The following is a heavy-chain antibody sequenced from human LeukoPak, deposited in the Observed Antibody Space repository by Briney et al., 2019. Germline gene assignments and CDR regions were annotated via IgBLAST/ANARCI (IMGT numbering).Heavy chain of an antibody. Sequence: ASVKVSCKASGGTFSSYTISWVRQAPGQGLEWMGRIIPILGIANYAQKFQGRVTITADKSTSTAYMELSSLRSEDTAVYYCARFTPVLWDAFDIWGQGTMVTVSS. CDR2: IIPILGIA. CDR3: ARFTPVLWDAFDI. D-gene: IGHD3-10*01. J-gene: IGHJ3*02. V-gene: IGHV1-69*02. CDR1: GGTFSSYT.